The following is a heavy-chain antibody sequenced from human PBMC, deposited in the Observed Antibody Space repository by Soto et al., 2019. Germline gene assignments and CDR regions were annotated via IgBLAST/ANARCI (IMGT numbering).Heavy chain of an antibody. CDR1: GDTFSGYP. V-gene: IGHV1-69*18. CDR2: IIPVFGTT. J-gene: IGHJ4*02. D-gene: IGHD3-10*01. Sequence: QVQLVQSGAELKKPGSSVKVSCKASGDTFSGYPINWVRQAPGEGLEWMGRIIPVFGTTNDAQRFEGRVTFTADESTNTAYIELRGLLFEDTAVYYCARDGGFGELKYWGPGTLVTVSS. CDR3: ARDGGFGELKY.